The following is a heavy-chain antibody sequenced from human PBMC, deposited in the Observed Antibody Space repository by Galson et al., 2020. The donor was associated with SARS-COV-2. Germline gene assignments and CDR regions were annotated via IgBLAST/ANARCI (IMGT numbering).Heavy chain of an antibody. D-gene: IGHD3-10*01. J-gene: IGHJ6*03. V-gene: IGHV4-34*01. CDR1: GGSFSGYY. CDR2: INHSGST. CDR3: ASYGPIYYYYYYMDV. Sequence: ESLKISCAVYGGSFSGYYWSWIRQPPGKGLEWIGEINHSGSTNYNPSLKSRVTISVDTSKNQFSLKLSSVTAADTAVYYCASYGPIYYYYYYMDVWGKGTTVTVSS.